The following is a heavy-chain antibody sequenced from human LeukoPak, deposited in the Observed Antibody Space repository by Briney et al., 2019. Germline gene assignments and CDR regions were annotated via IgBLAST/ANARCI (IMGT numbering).Heavy chain of an antibody. CDR1: GGSFSGYY. Sequence: SETLSLTCAVYGGSFSGYYWSWIRQPPGKGLEWIGEINHSGSTNYNPSLESRVTISVDTSKNQFSLKLSSVTAADTAVYYCSSWRRQRYYYGMDVWGQGTTVTVSS. V-gene: IGHV4-34*01. CDR3: SSWRRQRYYYGMDV. J-gene: IGHJ6*02. D-gene: IGHD6-13*01. CDR2: INHSGST.